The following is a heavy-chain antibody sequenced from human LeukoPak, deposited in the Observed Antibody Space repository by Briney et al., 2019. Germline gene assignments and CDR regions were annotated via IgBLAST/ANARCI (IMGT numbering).Heavy chain of an antibody. CDR2: IVVGSGNT. V-gene: IGHV1-58*02. D-gene: IGHD6-13*01. CDR1: GFTFTSSA. Sequence: GTSVKVSCKASGFTFTSSAMQWVRQARGQRLEWIGWIVVGSGNTNYAQKFQERVTITRDMSTSTAYMELSSLRSEDTAVYYWGADPDSRRWYGGGDYWGQGTLVTVSS. J-gene: IGHJ4*02. CDR3: GADPDSRRWYGGGDY.